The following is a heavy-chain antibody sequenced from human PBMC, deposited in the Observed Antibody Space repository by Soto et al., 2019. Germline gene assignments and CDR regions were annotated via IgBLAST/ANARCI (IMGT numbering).Heavy chain of an antibody. CDR2: IYPGDSYT. J-gene: IGHJ5*02. V-gene: IGHV5-51*01. CDR3: ARTSYYYNWFDP. Sequence: KVSCKGSGYSFTSYWIGWVRQMPGKCLEWMGIIYPGDSYTRYSPSFQGQVTISADKSISTAYLQWSSLKASDTAMYYCARTSYYYNWFDPWGQGTLVTVSS. D-gene: IGHD3-10*01. CDR1: GYSFTSYW.